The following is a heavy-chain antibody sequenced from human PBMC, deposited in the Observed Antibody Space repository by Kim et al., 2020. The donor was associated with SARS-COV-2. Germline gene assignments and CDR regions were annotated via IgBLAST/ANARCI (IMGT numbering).Heavy chain of an antibody. CDR2: IKSKTDGGTT. CDR1: GFTFSSAW. V-gene: IGHV3-15*01. Sequence: GGSLRLSCAASGFTFSSAWMNWVRQAPGKGLEWVGHIKSKTDGGTTDYAAPVKGRFTISRDDSKNTLYLQANSLKTEDTAVYYCTTDVWVFKRSDYWGQGTLVIVSS. CDR3: TTDVWVFKRSDY. J-gene: IGHJ4*02. D-gene: IGHD2-8*01.